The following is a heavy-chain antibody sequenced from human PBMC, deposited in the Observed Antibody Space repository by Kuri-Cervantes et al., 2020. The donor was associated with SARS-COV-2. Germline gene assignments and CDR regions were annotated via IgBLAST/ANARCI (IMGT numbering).Heavy chain of an antibody. CDR3: ARVAAGYFDY. Sequence: SCTVSGGSISSGSYYWSWIRQPAGKGLEWVGCIYTSGSTNYNPSLKSRVTISVDTSKNQFSLKLSSVTAADTAVYYCARVAAGYFDYWGQGTLVTVSS. J-gene: IGHJ4*02. CDR2: IYTSGST. V-gene: IGHV4-61*02. D-gene: IGHD6-25*01. CDR1: GGSISSGSYY.